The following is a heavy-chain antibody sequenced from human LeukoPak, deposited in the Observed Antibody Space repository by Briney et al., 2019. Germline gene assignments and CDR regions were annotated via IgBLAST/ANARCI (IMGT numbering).Heavy chain of an antibody. J-gene: IGHJ4*02. Sequence: PGGSLRLSCEAPGFTFSIYAMTWVRQAPGKGLDGVSAIRGGGSSPYHADSVKGRFSISRDNSKNTLFLQMNSLRAEDTALYYCAKGRGGLTMEFDYWGQGTLVTVSS. CDR2: IRGGGSSP. V-gene: IGHV3-23*01. D-gene: IGHD3-16*01. CDR3: AKGRGGLTMEFDY. CDR1: GFTFSIYA.